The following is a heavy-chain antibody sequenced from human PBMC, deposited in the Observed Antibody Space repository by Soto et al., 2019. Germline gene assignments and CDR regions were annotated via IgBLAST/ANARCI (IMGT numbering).Heavy chain of an antibody. CDR1: GFTFSSYN. CDR3: ARDRGPSIAAAGNFDY. D-gene: IGHD6-13*01. V-gene: IGHV3-48*01. Sequence: GGSLRLSCAASGFTFSSYNMNWVRQAPGKGLEWVAYVGSGSNPIYYADSVKGRFTISRDNAKNSLYLQMNSLRAEDTAVYYCARDRGPSIAAAGNFDYWGPGTLVTVS. CDR2: VGSGSNPI. J-gene: IGHJ4*02.